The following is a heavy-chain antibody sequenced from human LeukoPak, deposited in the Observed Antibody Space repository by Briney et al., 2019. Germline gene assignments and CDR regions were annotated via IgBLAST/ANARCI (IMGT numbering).Heavy chain of an antibody. J-gene: IGHJ6*02. Sequence: PGGSLRLSCAASGFTFSSYAMSWVRQAPGKGLEWVSAISGSGGSTYYADSVKGRFTIPRDGSRNTLYLQMSSLRGEDTALYYCAKLTGSGNALRYYGMDVWGQGTTVTVSS. CDR2: ISGSGGST. CDR1: GFTFSSYA. CDR3: AKLTGSGNALRYYGMDV. V-gene: IGHV3-23*01. D-gene: IGHD3-10*01.